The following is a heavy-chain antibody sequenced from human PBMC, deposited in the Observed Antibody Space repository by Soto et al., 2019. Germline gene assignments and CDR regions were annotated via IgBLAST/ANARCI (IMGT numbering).Heavy chain of an antibody. CDR3: AREDYDFWSGRHYYFDY. D-gene: IGHD3-3*01. J-gene: IGHJ4*02. CDR2: ISSSSSYI. V-gene: IGHV3-21*01. CDR1: GFTFSSYS. Sequence: VQLVESGGGLVKPGGSLRLSCAASGFTFSSYSMNWVRQAPGKGLEWVSSISSSSSYIYYADSVKGRFTISRDNAKNSLYLQMNSLRAEDTAVYYCAREDYDFWSGRHYYFDYWGQGTLVTVSS.